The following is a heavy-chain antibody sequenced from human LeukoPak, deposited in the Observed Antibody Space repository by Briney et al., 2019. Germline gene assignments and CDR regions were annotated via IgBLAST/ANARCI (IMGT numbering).Heavy chain of an antibody. Sequence: PSETLSLTCTVSGGSISSSSYYWGWIRQPPGKGLEWIGSIYESGGTYYNPSLKSRVTISVDTSKNQFSLKLSSVTAADTAVYYCARLQVHCGGDCYTRWFDPWGQGTLVTVSS. D-gene: IGHD2-21*02. CDR3: ARLQVHCGGDCYTRWFDP. J-gene: IGHJ5*02. CDR2: IYESGGT. V-gene: IGHV4-39*01. CDR1: GGSISSSSYY.